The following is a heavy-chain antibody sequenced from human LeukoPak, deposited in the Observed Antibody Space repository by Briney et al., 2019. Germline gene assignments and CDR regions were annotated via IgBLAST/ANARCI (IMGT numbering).Heavy chain of an antibody. Sequence: GGSLRLSCAASGFTSSNFGMHWVRQAPGKWLEWVAFVRPDGSSQYYADSVKGRFTISRDNSKNTLYLQMNSLRAEDTAFYYCAKDQAGTWGLDYWGHGSLVTVSS. CDR3: AKDQAGTWGLDY. CDR2: VRPDGSSQ. CDR1: GFTSSNFG. D-gene: IGHD3-10*01. V-gene: IGHV3-30*02. J-gene: IGHJ4*01.